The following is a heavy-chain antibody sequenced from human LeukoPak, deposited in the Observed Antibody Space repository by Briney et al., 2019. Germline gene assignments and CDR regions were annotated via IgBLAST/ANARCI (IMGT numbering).Heavy chain of an antibody. D-gene: IGHD1-26*01. Sequence: ASVKVSCKASGYTFTGYYMHWVRQAPGQGLEWMGWINPNSGGTNYAQKFQGRVTMTRDTSISTAYMELSSLRSEDTAVYYCASVIVGATTGSVNWFDPWGQGTLVTVSS. CDR2: INPNSGGT. CDR1: GYTFTGYY. J-gene: IGHJ5*02. CDR3: ASVIVGATTGSVNWFDP. V-gene: IGHV1-2*02.